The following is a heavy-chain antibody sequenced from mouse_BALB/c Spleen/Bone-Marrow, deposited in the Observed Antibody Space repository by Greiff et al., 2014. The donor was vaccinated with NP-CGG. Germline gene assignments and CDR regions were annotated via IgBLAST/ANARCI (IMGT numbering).Heavy chain of an antibody. CDR3: DRGGYGHYLDYYAMDY. J-gene: IGHJ4*01. Sequence: VQLVESGAELVKPGASVKLSCKASGFTFTNFDINWVRQRPEQGLEWIGWIFPGDGSTTYNDKFKGKATLTTDKSSTTGLMQLRMLTLEDSATSFYDRGGYGHYLDYYAMDYWGQGTSVTVSS. CDR2: IFPGDGST. CDR1: GFTFTNFD. D-gene: IGHD2-1*01. V-gene: IGHV1-85*01.